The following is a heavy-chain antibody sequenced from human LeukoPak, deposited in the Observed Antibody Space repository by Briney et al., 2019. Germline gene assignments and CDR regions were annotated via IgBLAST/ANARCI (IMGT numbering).Heavy chain of an antibody. J-gene: IGHJ4*02. D-gene: IGHD3-10*01. V-gene: IGHV4-39*07. CDR1: GGSISSSSYY. CDR2: IYYSGST. Sequence: PSETLSLTCTVSGGSISSSSYYWGWIRQPPGKGLEWIGSIYYSGSTYYNPSLKSRVTISVDTSKNQFSLKLSSVTAADTAVYYCARGRDYGSLGDWGQGTLVTVSS. CDR3: ARGRDYGSLGD.